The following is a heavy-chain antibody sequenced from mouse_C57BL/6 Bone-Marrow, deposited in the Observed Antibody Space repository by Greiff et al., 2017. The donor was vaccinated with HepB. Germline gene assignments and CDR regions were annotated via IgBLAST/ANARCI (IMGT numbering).Heavy chain of an antibody. CDR3: ARASSYDYEGAWFAY. CDR1: GYSITSGYY. CDR2: ISYDGSN. J-gene: IGHJ3*01. Sequence: VQLQQSGPGLVKPSQSLSLTCSVTGYSITSGYYWNWIRQFPGNKLEWMGYISYDGSNNYNPSLKNRISITRDTSKNQFFLKLNSVTTEDTATYYCARASSYDYEGAWFAYWGQGTLVTVSA. D-gene: IGHD2-4*01. V-gene: IGHV3-6*01.